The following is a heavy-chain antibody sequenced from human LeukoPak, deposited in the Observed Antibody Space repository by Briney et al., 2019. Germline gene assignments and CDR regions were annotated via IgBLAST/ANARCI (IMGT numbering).Heavy chain of an antibody. Sequence: AGGSLRLSCAASGFTFNRYGMHWVRQAPGKGLEWVAVAYGDGTDKYYADSVKGRFTISKDLSQNRLYMQMNSLRAEDAAMYYCATGGRFYYDPWGQGTLVTVSS. V-gene: IGHV3-33*01. D-gene: IGHD2-15*01. CDR3: ATGGRFYYDP. CDR2: AYGDGTDK. J-gene: IGHJ5*02. CDR1: GFTFNRYG.